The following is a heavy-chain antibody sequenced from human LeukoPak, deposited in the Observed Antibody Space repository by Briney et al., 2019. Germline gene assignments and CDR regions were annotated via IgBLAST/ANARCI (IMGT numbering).Heavy chain of an antibody. V-gene: IGHV3-48*03. D-gene: IGHD1-14*01. CDR2: ISSSRRTI. CDR1: GFTFSSYE. Sequence: GGSLRLSCAASGFTFSSYEMNWVRQAPGKGLEWVTYISSSRRTIYYADSVKGRFTISRDSSKNTLFLQMNSLKPEDTAMYHCTRNRPETPLGYWGQGTLVTVSS. CDR3: TRNRPETPLGY. J-gene: IGHJ4*02.